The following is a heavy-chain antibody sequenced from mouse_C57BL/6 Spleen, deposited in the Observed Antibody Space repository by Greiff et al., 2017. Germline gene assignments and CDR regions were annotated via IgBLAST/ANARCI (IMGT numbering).Heavy chain of an antibody. J-gene: IGHJ2*01. CDR3: ARWVLRSLDS. Sequence: QVQLQQPGAELVRPGSSVKLSCKASGYTFTSYWMHWVKQRPIQGLEWIGNIDPSDSATHYNQKFKDKATLTVDKSSSTAYMQLSSLTSEDSAVYYFARWVLRSLDSWCPVTTLTVSS. V-gene: IGHV1-52*01. CDR2: IDPSDSAT. D-gene: IGHD1-1*01. CDR1: GYTFTSYW.